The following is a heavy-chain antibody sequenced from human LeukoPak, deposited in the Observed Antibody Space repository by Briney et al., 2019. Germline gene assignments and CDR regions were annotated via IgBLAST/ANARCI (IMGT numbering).Heavy chain of an antibody. Sequence: PGGSLRLSCAASGFTFSSYAMHWVRQAPGKGLEWVAVISYDGSNKYYADSVKGRFTISRDNAKNSLYLQMNSLRAEDTAVYYCARDGYSSGRAFDIWGQGTMVTVSS. D-gene: IGHD6-19*01. V-gene: IGHV3-30-3*01. CDR2: ISYDGSNK. CDR1: GFTFSSYA. CDR3: ARDGYSSGRAFDI. J-gene: IGHJ3*02.